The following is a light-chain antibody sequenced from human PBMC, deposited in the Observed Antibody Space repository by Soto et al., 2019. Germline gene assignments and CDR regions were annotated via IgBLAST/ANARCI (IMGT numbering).Light chain of an antibody. Sequence: QSALTQPPSASGSPGQSVAISCTGTSSDVGGYDYVSWYQQHPGKAPKLMIYDDSKRPSGVPDRFSGSKSGNTASLTVSGLLAEDEADYYCSSYAGTHIVFGTGTKVTVL. V-gene: IGLV2-8*01. CDR3: SSYAGTHIV. CDR2: DDS. CDR1: SSDVGGYDY. J-gene: IGLJ1*01.